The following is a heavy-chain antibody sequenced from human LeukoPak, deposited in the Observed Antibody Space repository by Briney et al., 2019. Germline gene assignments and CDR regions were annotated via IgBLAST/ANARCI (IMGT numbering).Heavy chain of an antibody. J-gene: IGHJ4*02. CDR3: ARGPYGSGSYYFDY. V-gene: IGHV3-53*01. CDR2: IYSGGST. CDR1: GFTVSSNY. D-gene: IGHD3-10*01. Sequence: GGSLRLSCAASGFTVSSNYMSWVRQAPGRGLEWVSVIYSGGSTYYADSVKGRFTISRDNSKNTLYLQMNSLRAEDTAVYYCARGPYGSGSYYFDYWGRGTLVTVSS.